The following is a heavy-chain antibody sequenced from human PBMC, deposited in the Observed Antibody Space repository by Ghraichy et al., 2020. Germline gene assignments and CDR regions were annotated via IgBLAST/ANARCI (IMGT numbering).Heavy chain of an antibody. D-gene: IGHD3-3*01. J-gene: IGHJ5*02. CDR1: GFTFSTYD. CDR3: ATESPISIFGGIIHFDN. CDR2: ITAGSGFK. V-gene: IGHV3-21*01. Sequence: GEYLRLSCAASGFTFSTYDMNWVRQAPGKGLEWVSSITAGSGFKFYADSVRGRFTISRDNAENSLYLQMNSLRAEDTAIYYCATESPISIFGGIIHFDNWGQGTLVSVSS.